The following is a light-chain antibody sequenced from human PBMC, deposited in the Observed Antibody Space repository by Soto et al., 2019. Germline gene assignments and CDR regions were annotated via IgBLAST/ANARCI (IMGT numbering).Light chain of an antibody. CDR1: QDIANY. CDR3: QQYDNLPLT. Sequence: DIQMTQSPSSLSASVGDRVTITCQASQDIANYLNWYQQKAGRAPKFLIYDASNLETGVPSRFSGSGSGTDFTLTISSLQPEDIATYYCQQYDNLPLTFGGGTK. CDR2: DAS. V-gene: IGKV1-33*01. J-gene: IGKJ4*01.